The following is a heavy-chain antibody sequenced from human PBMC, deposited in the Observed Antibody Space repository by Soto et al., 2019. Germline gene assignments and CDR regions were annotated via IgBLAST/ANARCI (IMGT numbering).Heavy chain of an antibody. J-gene: IGHJ4*02. CDR2: IKSKTDGGTT. CDR3: TTDTHSTGTKY. CDR1: GFSFNDAW. D-gene: IGHD1-1*01. V-gene: IGHV3-15*01. Sequence: EVQLVESGGRVVKPGGSLRLSCAASGFSFNDAWMTWVRQSPGAGLEWVGRIKSKTDGGTTDYAAPVRGRFAISRDASKTTVYLQMNRLKTEYTAVYYCTTDTHSTGTKYWGQGTLVTVSS.